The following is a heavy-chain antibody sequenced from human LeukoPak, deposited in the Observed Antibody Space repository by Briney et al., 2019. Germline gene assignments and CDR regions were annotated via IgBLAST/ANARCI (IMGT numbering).Heavy chain of an antibody. CDR2: IYYSGST. V-gene: IGHV4-31*03. CDR3: ARDDNESCSSTNCPLLY. Sequence: SETLSLTCTVSGGSISSAGYYWSWIRQHPEQGLEWIGYIYYSGSTYYNPSLKSRVTISVDKSKNHFSLKLSSVTAADTAVYYCARDDNESCSSTNCPLLYWGQGTLVTVSS. CDR1: GGSISSAGYY. J-gene: IGHJ4*02. D-gene: IGHD2-2*01.